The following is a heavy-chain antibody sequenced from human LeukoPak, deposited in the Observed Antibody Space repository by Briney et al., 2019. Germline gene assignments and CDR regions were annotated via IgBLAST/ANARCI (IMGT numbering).Heavy chain of an antibody. Sequence: PGGSLRLSCAASGFAFNDYWMNWVRQVPGKGLMWVARINSDGTRTTYADPVKGRFTVSRDNAKNTLYLQVNSLKADDTAVYYCARDRSRWSIAPDADVWGQGTTVTVSS. CDR2: INSDGTRT. V-gene: IGHV3-74*01. J-gene: IGHJ6*02. CDR1: GFAFNDYW. D-gene: IGHD2-15*01. CDR3: ARDRSRWSIAPDADV.